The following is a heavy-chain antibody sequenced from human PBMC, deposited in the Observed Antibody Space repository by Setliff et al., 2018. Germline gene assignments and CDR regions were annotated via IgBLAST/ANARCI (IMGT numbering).Heavy chain of an antibody. D-gene: IGHD1-26*01. J-gene: IGHJ2*01. Sequence: LSLTCTVPGGSINSGDYFWSWFRQLPGKGLEWIGYIYYTGSTHYNPSLKSRLTMSVDTSKNQFSLNLKSVTAADTAVYFCARDGSYYDRGGNRTWFFDLWGRGTLVTVSS. CDR2: IYYTGST. CDR1: GGSINSGDYF. V-gene: IGHV4-31*03. CDR3: ARDGSYYDRGGNRTWFFDL.